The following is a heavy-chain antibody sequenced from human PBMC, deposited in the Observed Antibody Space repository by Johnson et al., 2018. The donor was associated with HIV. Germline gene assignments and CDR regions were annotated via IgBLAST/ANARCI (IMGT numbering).Heavy chain of an antibody. J-gene: IGHJ3*02. CDR2: ISSSGSTI. D-gene: IGHD1-26*01. V-gene: IGHV3-11*04. Sequence: QVQLVESGGGLVQPGGSLRLSCAASGFTFRNHWMSWVRQAPGKGLEWVSYISSSGSTIYYADSVKGRFTISRDNAKNSLYLQMNSLRAEDTAVYYCAKDARTRWELEPDAFDIWGQGTMVTVSS. CDR1: GFTFRNHW. CDR3: AKDARTRWELEPDAFDI.